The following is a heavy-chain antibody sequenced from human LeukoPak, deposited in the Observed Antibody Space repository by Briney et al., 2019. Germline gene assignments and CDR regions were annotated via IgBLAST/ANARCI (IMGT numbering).Heavy chain of an antibody. CDR2: ISAYNGNT. CDR1: GYTFTSDG. CDR3: ARDHGSCSSTSCSDY. J-gene: IGHJ4*02. D-gene: IGHD2-2*01. V-gene: IGHV1-18*01. Sequence: ASVKVSCKASGYTFTSDGISWVRQAPGQGLEWMGWISAYNGNTNYAHKLQGRVTMTTDTSTSTAYMELRSLRSDDTAVYYCARDHGSCSSTSCSDYWGQGTLVTVSS.